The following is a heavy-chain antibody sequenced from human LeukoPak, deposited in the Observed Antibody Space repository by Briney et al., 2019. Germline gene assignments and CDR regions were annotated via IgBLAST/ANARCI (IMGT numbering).Heavy chain of an antibody. V-gene: IGHV1-18*01. CDR2: ISAYNGNT. D-gene: IGHD6-19*01. J-gene: IGHJ4*02. CDR3: ARGSSPDSSGWYLAIDY. Sequence: ASVKVSCKASGYTFTSYGISWVRQAPGQGLEWMGRISAYNGNTNYAQKLQGRVTMTTDTSTSTAYMELRSLRSDDTAVYYCARGSSPDSSGWYLAIDYWGQGTLVTDSS. CDR1: GYTFTSYG.